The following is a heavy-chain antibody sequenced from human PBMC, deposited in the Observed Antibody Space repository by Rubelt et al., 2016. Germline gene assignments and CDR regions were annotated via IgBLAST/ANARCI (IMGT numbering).Heavy chain of an antibody. V-gene: IGHV4-39*01. CDR2: IYYSGST. CDR1: GGPISSSSYS. CDR3: ATHYYGMDV. Sequence: QLPLQESGPGLVKPSETLSLTCTVSGGPISSSSYSWGWIRQPPGKGLEWIGSIYYSGSTYYNPSLTSLVTISVDTYKNQFSLKLSSVTAADTAVYYCATHYYGMDVWGQGTTVTVSS. J-gene: IGHJ6*02.